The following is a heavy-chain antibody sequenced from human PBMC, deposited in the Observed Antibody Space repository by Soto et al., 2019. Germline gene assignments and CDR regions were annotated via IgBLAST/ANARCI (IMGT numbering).Heavy chain of an antibody. Sequence: QVQLVQSGAEVKKPESSVKVSCQTSGGTFVRHVISWVRQAPGQGPEWMGKINPLSGIPNYAQKCQDRVTFTADTDSSTAYMELSSLRSDDTAVYYCAAPACAATWFSPSHNLHHWGQGTLVTVSS. CDR3: AAPACAATWFSPSHNLHH. D-gene: IGHD2-2*01. V-gene: IGHV1-69*09. CDR1: GGTFVRHV. J-gene: IGHJ5*02. CDR2: INPLSGIP.